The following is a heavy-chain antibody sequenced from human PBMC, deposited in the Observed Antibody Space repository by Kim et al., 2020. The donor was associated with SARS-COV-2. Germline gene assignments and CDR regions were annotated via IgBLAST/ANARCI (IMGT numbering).Heavy chain of an antibody. Sequence: GGSLRLSCAASGFTFSSYAMSWVRQAPGKGLEWVSAISGSGGSTYYADSVKGRFTISRDNSKNTLYLQMNSLRAEDTAVYYCAKDLRHRAVAHNWFDPWGQGTLVTVSS. V-gene: IGHV3-23*01. J-gene: IGHJ5*02. CDR3: AKDLRHRAVAHNWFDP. D-gene: IGHD6-19*01. CDR1: GFTFSSYA. CDR2: ISGSGGST.